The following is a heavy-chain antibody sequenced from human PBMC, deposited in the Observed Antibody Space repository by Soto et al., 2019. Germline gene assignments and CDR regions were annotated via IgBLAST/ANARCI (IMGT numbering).Heavy chain of an antibody. D-gene: IGHD7-27*01. V-gene: IGHV3-23*01. Sequence: GGSLRLSCGASGFTFSGYAMSWFRQTPGKGLEWVSVISGSGGNTSYADSVKGRLTFSRDNSKNTLFLLMNSLRVDDTAVYYCTKLANWDGGWLDPWGQGTLVTVSS. J-gene: IGHJ5*02. CDR3: TKLANWDGGWLDP. CDR2: ISGSGGNT. CDR1: GFTFSGYA.